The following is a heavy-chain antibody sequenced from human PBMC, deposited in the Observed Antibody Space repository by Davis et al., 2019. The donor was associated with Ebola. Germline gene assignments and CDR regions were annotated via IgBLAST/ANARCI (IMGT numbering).Heavy chain of an antibody. CDR2: IWYDGSNK. CDR1: GFTFSSYG. CDR3: AKDGIAVAGTYLKPLDY. V-gene: IGHV3-33*06. D-gene: IGHD6-19*01. J-gene: IGHJ4*02. Sequence: GESLKISCAASGFTFSSYGMHWVRQAPGKGLEWVAAIWYDGSNKYYADSVKGRFTISRDNSKNTLYLQMNSLRAEDTAVYYCAKDGIAVAGTYLKPLDYWGQGTLVTVSS.